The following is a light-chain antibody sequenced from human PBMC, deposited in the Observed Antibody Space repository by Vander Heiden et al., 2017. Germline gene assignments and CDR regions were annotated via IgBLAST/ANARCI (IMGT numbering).Light chain of an antibody. Sequence: DSQMTQAPISLSASGGDRVMITWRASQGITSWIAWYQVKPGKAPKSLIYAASSLQSGVPSRFSGSGSGTDFTLTISSLQPEDFATYYCQQYNSYPLTFGGGTEVEI. CDR3: QQYNSYPLT. V-gene: IGKV1D-16*01. CDR1: QGITSW. J-gene: IGKJ4*01. CDR2: AAS.